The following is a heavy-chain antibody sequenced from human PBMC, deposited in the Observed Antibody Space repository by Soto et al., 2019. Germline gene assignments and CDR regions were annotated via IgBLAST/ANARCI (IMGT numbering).Heavy chain of an antibody. CDR3: AKVVYERSVNDALDI. CDR1: GFTFGSYA. CDR2: ISGTGDSS. V-gene: IGHV3-23*01. Sequence: EVQLLESGGGLVQPGGSLRLSCAASGFTFGSYAMSWVRQAPGKGLEWVSLISGTGDSSEYANSVKGRFTISRDYSKTTVFLQMTSLRAEDTAVYFCAKVVYERSVNDALDIWGQGTMVTVSS. J-gene: IGHJ3*02. D-gene: IGHD3-22*01.